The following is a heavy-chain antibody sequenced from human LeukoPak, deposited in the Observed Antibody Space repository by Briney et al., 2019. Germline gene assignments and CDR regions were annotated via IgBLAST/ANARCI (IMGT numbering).Heavy chain of an antibody. CDR3: VKGRCSGSSCYGGDY. V-gene: IGHV3-53*05. D-gene: IGHD2-2*01. CDR1: GFTVSSNF. CDR2: IYSGGGT. Sequence: GGSLRLSCAASGFTVSSNFMSWVRQAPGKGLEWVSVIYSGGGTEYADSVKGRFTISRDNSKNTLYLQMSSLRAEDTAVYYCVKGRCSGSSCYGGDYWGQGTLVTVSS. J-gene: IGHJ4*02.